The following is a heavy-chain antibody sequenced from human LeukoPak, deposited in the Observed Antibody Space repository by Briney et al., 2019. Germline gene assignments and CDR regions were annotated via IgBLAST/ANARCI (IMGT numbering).Heavy chain of an antibody. Sequence: SETLSLTCTVSGGSISSGSYYWSWIRQPAGKGLEWIGRIYTSGSANYNPSLKSRVTMTTDTSTSTAYMELRSLRSDDTAVYYCARRTYSSSSSIFDYWGQGTLVTVSS. V-gene: IGHV4-61*02. D-gene: IGHD6-6*01. CDR1: GGSISSGSYY. J-gene: IGHJ4*02. CDR3: ARRTYSSSSSIFDY. CDR2: IYTSGSA.